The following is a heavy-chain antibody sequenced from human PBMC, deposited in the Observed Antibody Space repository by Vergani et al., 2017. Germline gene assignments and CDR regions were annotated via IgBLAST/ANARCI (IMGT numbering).Heavy chain of an antibody. Sequence: EVQLLESGGGLVQPGGSLRLSCAASGFTFSNAWMSWVRQAPGKGLEWVGRIKSKTDGGTTDYAAPVKGRFTISRDDSKNTLYLQMNSLKTEDTAVYYCTTYYDFWSGYYIGYYYYYMDVWGKGP. J-gene: IGHJ6*03. CDR1: GFTFSNAW. D-gene: IGHD3-3*01. CDR2: IKSKTDGGTT. CDR3: TTYYDFWSGYYIGYYYYYMDV. V-gene: IGHV3-15*01.